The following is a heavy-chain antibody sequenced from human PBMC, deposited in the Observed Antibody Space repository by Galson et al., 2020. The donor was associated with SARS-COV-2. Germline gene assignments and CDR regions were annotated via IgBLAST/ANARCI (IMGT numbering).Heavy chain of an antibody. CDR1: GFTFSRYG. D-gene: IGHD3-10*02. J-gene: IGHJ6*03. CDR2: TSATT. Sequence: GESLKISCVASGFTFSRYGMSWVRQAPGQGLELVATTSATTYYADSVRRRFIISRDDSKNTLYLQMNGLSADDTAVYYCAKDFVRGIGYMDVWGPGTTVTVSS. CDR3: AKDFVRGIGYMDV. V-gene: IGHV3-23*01.